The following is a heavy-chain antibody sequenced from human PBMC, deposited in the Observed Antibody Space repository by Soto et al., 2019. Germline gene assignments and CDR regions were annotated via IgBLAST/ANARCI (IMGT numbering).Heavy chain of an antibody. D-gene: IGHD6-25*01. CDR2: ISSSSSYI. J-gene: IGHJ4*02. V-gene: IGHV3-21*01. CDR3: AREGLAAFFDY. Sequence: GGSLRLSCAASGFTFSSYSMNWVRQAPGKGLEWVSSISSSSSYIYYADSVKGRFIISRDNAKNSLYLQMNSLRAEDTAVYYCAREGLAAFFDYWGQGTLVTVSS. CDR1: GFTFSSYS.